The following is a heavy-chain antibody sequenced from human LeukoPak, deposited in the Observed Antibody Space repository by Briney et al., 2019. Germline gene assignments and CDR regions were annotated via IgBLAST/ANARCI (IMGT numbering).Heavy chain of an antibody. V-gene: IGHV3-7*01. CDR1: GFTFSGYS. J-gene: IGHJ4*02. Sequence: GRSLRLSCGASGFTFSGYSMTWVRQAPGKGLGWVANIKNDGSDKYYVDSVKGRFTISRDNAKNSLYLQMNSLRVEDTAIYYCARGRGWLDYWGQGTLVTVSS. D-gene: IGHD6-19*01. CDR2: IKNDGSDK. CDR3: ARGRGWLDY.